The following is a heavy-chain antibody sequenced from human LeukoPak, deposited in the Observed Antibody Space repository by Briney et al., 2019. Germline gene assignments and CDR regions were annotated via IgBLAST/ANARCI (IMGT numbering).Heavy chain of an antibody. V-gene: IGHV3-7*01. Sequence: GGSLRLSCEASGFTFSSSWMNWVRQAPGKGLEWVANINPDGGEKRYVDSVKGRFTISRDNARNSLYLQMNSLRAEDTAVYYCASWINNDNYWGQGTLVTVSS. CDR1: GFTFSSSW. J-gene: IGHJ4*02. CDR2: INPDGGEK. D-gene: IGHD1-1*01. CDR3: ASWINNDNY.